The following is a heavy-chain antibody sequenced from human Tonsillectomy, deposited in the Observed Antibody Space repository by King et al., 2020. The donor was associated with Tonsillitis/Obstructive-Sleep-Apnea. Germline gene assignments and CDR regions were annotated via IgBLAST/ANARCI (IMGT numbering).Heavy chain of an antibody. CDR1: GFTFSSYG. D-gene: IGHD3-10*01. CDR2: IKSGGSST. J-gene: IGHJ3*02. Sequence: VQLVESGGGLVQPGGSLRLSCAASGFTFSSYGRHWVRQTPGKGLVWVSRIKSGGSSTSYADYVKGRLTISRDNAKNIVYLQMNSLRAEDTAVYYCARMNYYGSGSYFNAFDIWGQGTMVTVSS. CDR3: ARMNYYGSGSYFNAFDI. V-gene: IGHV3-74*01.